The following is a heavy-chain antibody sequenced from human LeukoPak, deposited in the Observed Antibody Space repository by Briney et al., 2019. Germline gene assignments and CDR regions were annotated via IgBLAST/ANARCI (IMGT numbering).Heavy chain of an antibody. CDR3: AKSAKGTHMIVVVCYFDY. J-gene: IGHJ4*02. V-gene: IGHV3-23*01. CDR1: GFTFSSYA. CDR2: ISGSGGST. D-gene: IGHD3-22*01. Sequence: PGGSLRLSCAASGFTFSSYAMSWVRQAPGKGLEWVSAISGSGGSTYYADSVKGRFTISRDNSKNTLYLQMNSLRAEDTAVYYCAKSAKGTHMIVVVCYFDYWGQGTLVTVSS.